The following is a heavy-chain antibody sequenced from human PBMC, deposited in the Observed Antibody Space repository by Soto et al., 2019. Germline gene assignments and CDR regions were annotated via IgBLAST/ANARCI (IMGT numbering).Heavy chain of an antibody. Sequence: ASVKVSCKASGYTFTSYDINWVRQATGQGLEWMGWMNPNSGNTGYAQKFQGRVTMTRNTSISTAYMELSSLRSEDTAVYYCARVPKLTTIFGVVIPGPNWFDPWGQGTLVTVSS. V-gene: IGHV1-8*01. CDR2: MNPNSGNT. CDR1: GYTFTSYD. CDR3: ARVPKLTTIFGVVIPGPNWFDP. J-gene: IGHJ5*02. D-gene: IGHD3-3*01.